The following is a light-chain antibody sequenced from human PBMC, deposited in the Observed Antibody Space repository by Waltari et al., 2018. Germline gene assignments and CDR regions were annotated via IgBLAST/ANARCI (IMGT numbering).Light chain of an antibody. CDR3: QQYFAWPPVHT. CDR1: QSVGDN. J-gene: IGKJ2*01. V-gene: IGKV3-15*01. Sequence: EIVMTQSPATLSVSPGERATLSCRASQSVGDNLAWYQRKPGQAPRLLLFGASTRATGIPARFSGSGSGTEFTLTISSLQSEDFATYYSQQYFAWPPVHTFGQGTTLEIK. CDR2: GAS.